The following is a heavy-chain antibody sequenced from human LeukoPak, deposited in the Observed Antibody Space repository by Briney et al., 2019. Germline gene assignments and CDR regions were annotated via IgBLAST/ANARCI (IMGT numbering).Heavy chain of an antibody. CDR2: IKSKTDGGTT. D-gene: IGHD3-22*01. CDR1: GFTFSNAW. V-gene: IGHV3-15*01. J-gene: IGHJ4*02. CDR3: TTEPYYYDGSGHSV. Sequence: GGSLRLSCAASGFTFSNAWMSWVRQAPGKGLEWAGRIKSKTDGGTTDYAAPVKGRFTISRDDSKNTLYLQMNSLKTEDTAVYYCTTEPYYYDGSGHSVWGQGTLVTVSS.